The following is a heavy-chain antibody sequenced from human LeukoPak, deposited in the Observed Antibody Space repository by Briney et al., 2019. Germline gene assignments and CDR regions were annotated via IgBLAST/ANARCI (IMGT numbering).Heavy chain of an antibody. CDR3: ARDRWSSSSSEGALDI. Sequence: ASVKVSCKASGYTFNNYGISWVRQAPGQGLDWMGWISAYNGNKVYAQELQGRVTMTTDTSTSTAYMELRSLRSDDTAVYYCARDRWSSSSSEGALDIWGQGTMVTVSS. D-gene: IGHD6-6*01. CDR1: GYTFNNYG. CDR2: ISAYNGNK. V-gene: IGHV1-18*01. J-gene: IGHJ3*02.